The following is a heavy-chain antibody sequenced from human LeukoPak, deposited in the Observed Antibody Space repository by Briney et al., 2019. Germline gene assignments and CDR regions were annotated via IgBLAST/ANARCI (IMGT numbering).Heavy chain of an antibody. CDR2: INHSGST. D-gene: IGHD2-2*01. CDR1: GGSFSGYY. J-gene: IGHJ6*03. V-gene: IGHV4-34*01. CDR3: ASCERQYQLLSYYYYYMDV. Sequence: PSETLSLTCAVYGGSFSGYYWSWIRQPPGKGLEWIGEINHSGSTNYNPSLKSRVTISVDTSKDQFSLKLSSVTAADTAVYYCASCERQYQLLSYYYYYMDVWGKGTTVTVSS.